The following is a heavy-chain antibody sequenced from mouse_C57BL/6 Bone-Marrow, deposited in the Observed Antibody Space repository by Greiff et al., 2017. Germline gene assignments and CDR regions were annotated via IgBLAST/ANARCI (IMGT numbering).Heavy chain of an antibody. CDR3: ARQRHGAMDY. CDR2: IDPENGDT. D-gene: IGHD1-2*01. J-gene: IGHJ4*01. CDR1: GFNIKDDY. Sequence: VQLQQSGAELVRPGASVKLSCTASGFNIKDDYMHWVKQRPEQGLEWIGWIDPENGDTEYASKFQGKATITADTSSNTAYLQLSSLTSEDTAIYYCARQRHGAMDYWGQGTSVTVSS. V-gene: IGHV14-4*01.